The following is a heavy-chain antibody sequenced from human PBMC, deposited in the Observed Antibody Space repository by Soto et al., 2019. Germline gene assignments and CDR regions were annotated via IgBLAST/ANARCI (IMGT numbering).Heavy chain of an antibody. J-gene: IGHJ4*02. Sequence: SVKVSCKASGGTFSSYAISWVRQAPGQGLEWMGGIIPIFGTANYAQKFQGRVTITADESTSTAYMELSSLRSEDTAVYYCASRQFEMARALRGYFDYWGQGTLVTVSS. CDR3: ASRQFEMARALRGYFDY. V-gene: IGHV1-69*13. CDR1: GGTFSSYA. D-gene: IGHD5-12*01. CDR2: IIPIFGTA.